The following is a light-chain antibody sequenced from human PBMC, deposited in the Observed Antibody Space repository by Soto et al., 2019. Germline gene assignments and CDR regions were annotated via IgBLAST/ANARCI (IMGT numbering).Light chain of an antibody. Sequence: EIVMTQSPATLSVSPGERATFSCRASQSVNTNLAWYQLKPGQAPRLLVYGASTRATGIPARFSGSGSGTEYSLTISSLQSEDFGVYFCQQYSNWPPSTFGQGTRLEIK. CDR2: GAS. CDR1: QSVNTN. CDR3: QQYSNWPPST. V-gene: IGKV3-15*01. J-gene: IGKJ5*01.